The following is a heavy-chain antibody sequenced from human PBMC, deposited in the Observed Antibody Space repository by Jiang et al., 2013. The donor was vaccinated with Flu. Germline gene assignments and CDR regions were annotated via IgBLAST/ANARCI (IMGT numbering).Heavy chain of an antibody. Sequence: VQLLESGGGVVQPGRSLRLSCAASGFTFSSYGMHWVRLAPGKGLEWVAVIWYDGSNKYYADSVKGRFTISRDNSKNTLYLQMNSLRAEDTAVYYCARDLGYSSGWLLGYYYYGMDVWGQGTTVTVSS. D-gene: IGHD6-19*01. J-gene: IGHJ6*02. CDR2: IWYDGSNK. CDR3: ARDLGYSSGWLLGYYYYGMDV. CDR1: GFTFSSYG. V-gene: IGHV3-33*01.